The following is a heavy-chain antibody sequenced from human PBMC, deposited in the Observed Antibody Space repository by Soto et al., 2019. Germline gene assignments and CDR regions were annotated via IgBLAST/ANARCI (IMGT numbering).Heavy chain of an antibody. CDR1: SYSISGGFY. D-gene: IGHD4-4*01. Sequence: PSETLSLTCAVSSYSISGGFYWAWIRQPPGKGLEWIGNIYHSGSAHYNPSLKSRVTMSVDMSKNKFSLRLTSVTAADTAIYYCARYDYTAYYLDYLGQGTMVTVSS. CDR3: ARYDYTAYYLDY. V-gene: IGHV4-38-2*01. CDR2: IYHSGSA. J-gene: IGHJ4*02.